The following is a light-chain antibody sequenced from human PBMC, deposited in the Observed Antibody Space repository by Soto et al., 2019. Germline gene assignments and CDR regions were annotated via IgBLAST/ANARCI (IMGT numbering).Light chain of an antibody. CDR2: NNN. Sequence: QAVVTQPPSASGTPGQRVTISCSGSSSNIGSNTVNWYQQLPGTAPKLLIYNNNQRPSGVPDRFSGSKSGTSASLAISGLQSEDEADYYCAAWDDILNGHGVFGGGTKLTVL. V-gene: IGLV1-44*01. J-gene: IGLJ2*01. CDR3: AAWDDILNGHGV. CDR1: SSNIGSNT.